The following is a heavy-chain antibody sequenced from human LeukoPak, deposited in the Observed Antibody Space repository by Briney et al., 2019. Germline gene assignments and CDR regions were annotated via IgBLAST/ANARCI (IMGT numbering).Heavy chain of an antibody. CDR3: TKGTIWLPFDY. J-gene: IGHJ4*02. V-gene: IGHV3-23*01. CDR1: GVTFSNYA. D-gene: IGHD5-18*01. Sequence: PGGSLRLSCAASGVTFSNYAMSWARQAPGKGLEWVSAISGSGGITNYADSVKGRFTISRDNSKNTLYLQMNSLRAEDPAVYYCTKGTIWLPFDYWGQGTLVTVSS. CDR2: ISGSGGIT.